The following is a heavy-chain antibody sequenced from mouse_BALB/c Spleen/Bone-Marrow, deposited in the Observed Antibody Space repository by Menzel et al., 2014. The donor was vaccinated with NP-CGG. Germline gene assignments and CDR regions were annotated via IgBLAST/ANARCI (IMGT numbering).Heavy chain of an antibody. CDR3: NANWDY. CDR1: GFNIKDYY. D-gene: IGHD4-1*01. J-gene: IGHJ2*01. Sequence: VHVKQSGAELVRSGASVKLPCTASGFNIKDYYMHWVKQRPEQGLEWIGWIDPESGDTEYAPKFQGKATTTADTSSNTAYLQLSSLTSEDTAVYYCNANWDYWGQGTTLTVSS. CDR2: IDPESGDT. V-gene: IGHV14-4*02.